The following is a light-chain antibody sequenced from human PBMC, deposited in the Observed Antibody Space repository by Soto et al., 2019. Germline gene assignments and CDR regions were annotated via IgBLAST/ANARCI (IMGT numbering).Light chain of an antibody. CDR1: QSLLHSNGYNY. Sequence: DIVMIQSPISLPVTPGEPASISCRSSQSLLHSNGYNYLDWYLQKPGQSPQLLIYLGSNRASGVPDRFSGSGSGTDFTLKISRVEAEDVGVYYCMQALQTPLTFGGGTKVEIK. V-gene: IGKV2-28*01. CDR2: LGS. CDR3: MQALQTPLT. J-gene: IGKJ4*01.